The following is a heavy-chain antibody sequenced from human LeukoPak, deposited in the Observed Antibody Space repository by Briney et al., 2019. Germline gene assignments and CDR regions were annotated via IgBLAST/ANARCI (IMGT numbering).Heavy chain of an antibody. J-gene: IGHJ4*02. D-gene: IGHD3-22*01. Sequence: GGSLRLSCAASGFTFSSYAMGWVRQAPGKGLEWVSAISGSGGSTYYADSVKGRFTISRDNSKNTLYLQMNSLRAEDTAVYYCAIERSRWDYYDSSGYFNYWGQGTLVTVSS. CDR2: ISGSGGST. CDR3: AIERSRWDYYDSSGYFNY. CDR1: GFTFSSYA. V-gene: IGHV3-23*01.